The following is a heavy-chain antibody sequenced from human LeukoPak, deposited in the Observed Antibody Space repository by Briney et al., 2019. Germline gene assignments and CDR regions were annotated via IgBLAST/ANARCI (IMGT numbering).Heavy chain of an antibody. V-gene: IGHV4-59*01. CDR3: ARTYYYGSGSYYQNRDGFDI. D-gene: IGHD3-10*01. J-gene: IGHJ3*02. Sequence: PSETLSLTCTVSGGSISSYYWSWIRQPPGKGLEWIGYIYYSGSTNYNPSLKSRVTISVDTSKNQFSLKLSSVTAADTAVYYCARTYYYGSGSYYQNRDGFDIWGQGTMVTVSS. CDR1: GGSISSYY. CDR2: IYYSGST.